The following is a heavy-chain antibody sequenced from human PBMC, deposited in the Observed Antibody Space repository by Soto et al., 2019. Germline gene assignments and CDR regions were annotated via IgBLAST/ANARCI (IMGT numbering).Heavy chain of an antibody. CDR1: GCSISSYY. D-gene: IGHD1-26*01. CDR3: VRAQRGRAYGANVGAPYFDY. CDR2: IYHSGSS. J-gene: IGHJ4*02. V-gene: IGHV4-59*08. Sequence: SEALCLTCTVSGCSISSYYWGVSREPPVKGLEWIGYIYHSGSSNYNPSLKSRVTILLDTSKNQLSLKLSSVTAADTAVYYCVRAQRGRAYGANVGAPYFDYWGQGTLVTVS.